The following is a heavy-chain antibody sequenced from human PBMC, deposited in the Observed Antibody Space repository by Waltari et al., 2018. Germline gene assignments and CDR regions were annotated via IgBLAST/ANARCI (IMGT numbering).Heavy chain of an antibody. CDR1: GFTFSSNW. Sequence: EVQLVDSGGGLVQPGGSLRLSCAASGFTFSSNWMSWVRQAPGRGLEWLANIEPDGSQQYYVDSVRGRFSISRDNAKNSLYLQLNSLRAEDTAIYYCARDFNWGWDFWGQGTLVTVSS. J-gene: IGHJ4*02. CDR3: ARDFNWGWDF. V-gene: IGHV3-7*03. CDR2: IEPDGSQQ. D-gene: IGHD7-27*01.